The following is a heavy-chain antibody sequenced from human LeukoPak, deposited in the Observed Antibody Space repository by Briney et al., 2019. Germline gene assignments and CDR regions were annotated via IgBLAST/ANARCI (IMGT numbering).Heavy chain of an antibody. D-gene: IGHD3-9*01. CDR1: GYSLSSGNY. Sequence: PETPSLTRIVPGYSLSSGNYWGGSRQPPGRGREWFGSIYHSGSTYYNPSLKSRVTLSVHTPKNQFSLKLSSVTAADTAVYYCARELLPYDWSRDAFDIGRGETMVPVSS. V-gene: IGHV4-38-2*02. CDR3: ARELLPYDWSRDAFDI. CDR2: IYHSGST. J-gene: IGHJ3*02.